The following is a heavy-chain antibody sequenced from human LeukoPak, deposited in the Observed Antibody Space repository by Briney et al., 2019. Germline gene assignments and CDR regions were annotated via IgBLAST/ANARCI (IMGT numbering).Heavy chain of an antibody. CDR2: IYYSGST. Sequence: SETLSLTCTVSGGSISSYYWSWIRQPPGKGLEWIGYIYYSGSTNYNPSLKSRVTISVDTSKNQFSLKLSSVTAADTAVYYCARGSRSSWNNWGQGTLVTVSS. V-gene: IGHV4-59*01. CDR1: GGSISSYY. CDR3: ARGSRSSWNN. D-gene: IGHD6-6*01. J-gene: IGHJ4*02.